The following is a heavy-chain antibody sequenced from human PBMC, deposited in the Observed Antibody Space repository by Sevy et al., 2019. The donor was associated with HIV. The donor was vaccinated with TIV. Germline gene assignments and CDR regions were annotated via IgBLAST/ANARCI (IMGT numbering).Heavy chain of an antibody. D-gene: IGHD6-19*01. Sequence: ASVKVSCKASGYTFNNYYMHWVRQAPGQGLEWMGMINPSGGTTTYSQKFQGRVTMTRDTSTSTVHMELSSLRSEDTAVYYCATAVAGDFDYWGQGTLVTVSS. CDR2: INPSGGTT. V-gene: IGHV1-46*02. CDR3: ATAVAGDFDY. J-gene: IGHJ4*02. CDR1: GYTFNNYY.